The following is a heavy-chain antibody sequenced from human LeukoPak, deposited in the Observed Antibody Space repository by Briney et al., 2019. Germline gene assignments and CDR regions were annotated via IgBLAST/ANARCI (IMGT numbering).Heavy chain of an antibody. V-gene: IGHV4-61*02. CDR1: GGSISSGSYY. J-gene: IGHJ6*03. CDR3: ARDRGPAMVRGVFKRLWNYMDV. Sequence: TSETLSLTCTVSGGSISSGSYYWSWIRQPAGKGLEWIGRIYTSGSTNYNPSLKSRVTISVDTSKNQFSLKLSSVTAADTAVYYCARDRGPAMVRGVFKRLWNYMDVWGKGTTVTISS. CDR2: IYTSGST. D-gene: IGHD3-10*01.